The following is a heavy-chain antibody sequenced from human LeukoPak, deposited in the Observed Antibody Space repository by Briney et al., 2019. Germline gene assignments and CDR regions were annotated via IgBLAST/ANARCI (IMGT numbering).Heavy chain of an antibody. Sequence: ASVKVSCKASGYTFTTYYIHWVRQAPGQGLEWMGWISAYNGNTNYAQKLQGRVTMTTDTSTSTAYMELRSLRSDDTAVYYCARDHRAGFTATFLDYWGQGTLVTVSS. CDR1: GYTFTTYY. J-gene: IGHJ4*02. CDR3: ARDHRAGFTATFLDY. V-gene: IGHV1-18*04. D-gene: IGHD1-14*01. CDR2: ISAYNGNT.